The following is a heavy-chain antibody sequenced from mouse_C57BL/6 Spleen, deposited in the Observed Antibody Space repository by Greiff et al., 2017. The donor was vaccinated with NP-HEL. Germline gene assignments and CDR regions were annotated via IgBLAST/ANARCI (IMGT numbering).Heavy chain of an antibody. CDR1: GYTFTSYW. CDR3: ARRILGPDY. CDR2: IDPSDSYT. Sequence: QVQLKQPGAELVKPGASVKLSCKASGYTFTSYWMQWVKQRPGQGLEWIGEIDPSDSYTNYNQKFKGKATLTVDTSSSTAYMQLSSLTSEDSAVYYCARRILGPDYWGQGTTLTVSS. D-gene: IGHD4-1*01. V-gene: IGHV1-50*01. J-gene: IGHJ2*01.